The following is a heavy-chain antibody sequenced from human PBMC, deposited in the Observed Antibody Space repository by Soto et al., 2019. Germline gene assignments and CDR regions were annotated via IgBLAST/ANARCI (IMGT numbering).Heavy chain of an antibody. CDR2: ISDDSSYI. V-gene: IGHV3-21*06. CDR3: ATPYYFNH. CDR1: GFMLSAYT. Sequence: GGSLRLSCAASGFMLSAYTMNWVRQAPGKGLEWLSSISDDSSYIDYADSLRGRFTVSRDNARNSLYLQIDSLGVEDTAVYYCATPYYFNHWGPGTLVTVSS. J-gene: IGHJ1*01. D-gene: IGHD3-16*01.